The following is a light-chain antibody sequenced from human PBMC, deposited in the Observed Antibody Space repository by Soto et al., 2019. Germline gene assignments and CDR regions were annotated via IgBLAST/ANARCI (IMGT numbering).Light chain of an antibody. V-gene: IGKV1-5*03. Sequence: DIQMTQSPSTLSASVGDRVTITCRASQSISSWLAWYQQKPGKAPKLLIYKASSLESGVPSRFSGSGSGTEFTLTISSLQPDDFATYYCQQYNSYSPFGQGTKVDTK. CDR1: QSISSW. CDR2: KAS. CDR3: QQYNSYSP. J-gene: IGKJ1*01.